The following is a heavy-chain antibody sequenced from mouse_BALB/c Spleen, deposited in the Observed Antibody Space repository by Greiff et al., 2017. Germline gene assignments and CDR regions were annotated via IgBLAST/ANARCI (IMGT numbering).Heavy chain of an antibody. J-gene: IGHJ4*01. CDR2: IDPANGNT. D-gene: IGHD2-1*01. V-gene: IGHV14-3*02. Sequence: EVMLVESGAELVKPGASVKLSCTASGFNIKDTYMHWVKQRPEQGLEWIGRIDPANGNTKYDPKFQGKATITADTSSNTAYLQLSSLTSEDTAVYYCARPDGNYVPYAMDYWGQGTSVTVSS. CDR3: ARPDGNYVPYAMDY. CDR1: GFNIKDTY.